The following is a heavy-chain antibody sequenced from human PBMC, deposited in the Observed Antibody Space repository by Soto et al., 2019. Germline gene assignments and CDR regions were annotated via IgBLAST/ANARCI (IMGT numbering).Heavy chain of an antibody. CDR2: ISGSGGST. J-gene: IGHJ5*02. CDR3: AKAVRKMGVDP. Sequence: PGCSLSLSCADSGFTFIRYAMSWVRQAPGKGLEWVSAISGSGGSTYYADSVKGRFTISRDNSKNTLYLQMNSLRAEDTAVYYCAKAVRKMGVDPWGQGTLVTVSS. D-gene: IGHD2-2*01. V-gene: IGHV3-23*01. CDR1: GFTFIRYA.